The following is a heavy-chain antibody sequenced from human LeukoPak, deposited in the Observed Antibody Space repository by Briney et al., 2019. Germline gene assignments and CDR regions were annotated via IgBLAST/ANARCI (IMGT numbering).Heavy chain of an antibody. CDR1: GGSINSYY. V-gene: IGHV4-59*04. Sequence: NPSETLSLTCTVSGGSINSYYWSWIRQPPGKGLEWIGTIYYSGSTYYNPSLTSRVTISVDTSKNQFSLKLSSVTAADTAVYYCARHKDYYYSYMDVWGKGTTVTISS. CDR3: ARHKDYYYSYMDV. J-gene: IGHJ6*03. CDR2: IYYSGST.